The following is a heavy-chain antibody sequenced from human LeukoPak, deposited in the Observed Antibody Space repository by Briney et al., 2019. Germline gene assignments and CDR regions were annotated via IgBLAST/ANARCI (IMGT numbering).Heavy chain of an antibody. CDR2: IYSGGST. Sequence: GGSLRLSCAASGFTVSSDYMSWVRQAPGKGLEWVSVIYSGGSTYYADSVKGRFTISRDNSKNTLYLQMNSLRAEDTAVYYCAREPHYYDSSGPFLWGRGTLVTVSS. J-gene: IGHJ2*01. V-gene: IGHV3-53*05. D-gene: IGHD3-22*01. CDR3: AREPHYYDSSGPFL. CDR1: GFTVSSDY.